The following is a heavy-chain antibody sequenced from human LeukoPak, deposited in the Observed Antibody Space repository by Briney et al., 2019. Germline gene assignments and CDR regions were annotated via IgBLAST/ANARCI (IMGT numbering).Heavy chain of an antibody. D-gene: IGHD3-3*01. CDR3: ARGGITIFGVVRLDWFDP. CDR1: GGSISSSSYY. V-gene: IGHV4-39*07. Sequence: SETLSLTCTVSGGSISSSSYYWGWIRQPPGKGLEWIGSIYYSGSTYYNPSLKSRVTISVDTSKNQFSLKLSSVTAADTAVYYCARGGITIFGVVRLDWFDPWGQGTLVTVSS. CDR2: IYYSGST. J-gene: IGHJ5*02.